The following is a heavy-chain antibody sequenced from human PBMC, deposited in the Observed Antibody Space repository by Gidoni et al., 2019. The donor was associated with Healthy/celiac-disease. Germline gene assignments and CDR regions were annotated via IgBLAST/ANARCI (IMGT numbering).Heavy chain of an antibody. CDR3: ARLINSGYLLGMDV. Sequence: QVQLVESGGGVVQPGRSLRLSCAASGFPFSSYGMHWVRQAPGKGLEWVAVIWYDGSNKYYADSVKGRFTISRDNSKNTLYLQMNSLRAEDTAVYYCARLINSGYLLGMDVWGQGTTVTVSS. CDR2: IWYDGSNK. V-gene: IGHV3-33*01. J-gene: IGHJ6*02. CDR1: GFPFSSYG. D-gene: IGHD5-12*01.